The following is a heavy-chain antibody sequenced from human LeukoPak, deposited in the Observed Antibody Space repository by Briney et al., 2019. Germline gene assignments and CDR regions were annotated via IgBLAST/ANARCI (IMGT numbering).Heavy chain of an antibody. Sequence: PGGSLRLSCAASGLTFSNYAMSWVRQAPGKGMEWVSAISDSGGSTYYADSVKGRFTISRDNSRNTLYLQMNSLRAEDTAVYYCAKDQLCYDILTGYQVQYYFDYWGQGTLVTVSS. CDR1: GLTFSNYA. V-gene: IGHV3-23*01. CDR3: AKDQLCYDILTGYQVQYYFDY. D-gene: IGHD3-9*01. J-gene: IGHJ4*02. CDR2: ISDSGGST.